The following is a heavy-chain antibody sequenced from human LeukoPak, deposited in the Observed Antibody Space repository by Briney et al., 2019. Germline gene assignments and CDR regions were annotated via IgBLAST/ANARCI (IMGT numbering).Heavy chain of an antibody. D-gene: IGHD3-22*01. J-gene: IGHJ3*02. CDR2: IQNDGSDQ. CDR3: AKARDIAMKVVIIPAAFDM. V-gene: IGHV3-30*02. Sequence: GGSLRLSCVASGFIFNSYGMHWVRQAPGRGLEWVGFIQNDGSDQNYADSARGRFILSRDNSESTLYLQVNSLRAEDTAVYYCAKARDIAMKVVIIPAAFDMWGQGTLVTVSS. CDR1: GFIFNSYG.